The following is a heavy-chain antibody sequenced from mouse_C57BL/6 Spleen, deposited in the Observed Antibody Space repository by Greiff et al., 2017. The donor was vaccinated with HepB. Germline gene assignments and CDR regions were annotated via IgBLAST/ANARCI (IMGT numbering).Heavy chain of an antibody. CDR3: ARQRITTVVATNYFDY. CDR1: GFTFSSYT. J-gene: IGHJ2*01. V-gene: IGHV5-9*01. CDR2: ISGGGGNT. Sequence: EVQLVESGGGLVKPGGSLKLSCAASGFTFSSYTMSWVRQTPEKRLEWVATISGGGGNTYYPDSVKGRFTISRDNAKNTLYLQMSSLRSEDTALYYCARQRITTVVATNYFDYWGQGTTLTVSS. D-gene: IGHD1-1*01.